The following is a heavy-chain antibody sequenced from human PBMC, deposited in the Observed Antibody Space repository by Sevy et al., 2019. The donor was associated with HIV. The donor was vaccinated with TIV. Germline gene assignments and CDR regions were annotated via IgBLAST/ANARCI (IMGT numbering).Heavy chain of an antibody. Sequence: GGSLRLSCAASGFIFSDYYMNWIRQSPGRGLEWVSYISDRGTTIYYADSVKGRFTISRDNAKNSLYLQMNSLRAEDTAVYYCGIEGSLRYFDLWGRGTLVTVSS. D-gene: IGHD3-10*01. CDR2: ISDRGTTI. J-gene: IGHJ2*01. CDR3: GIEGSLRYFDL. CDR1: GFIFSDYY. V-gene: IGHV3-11*01.